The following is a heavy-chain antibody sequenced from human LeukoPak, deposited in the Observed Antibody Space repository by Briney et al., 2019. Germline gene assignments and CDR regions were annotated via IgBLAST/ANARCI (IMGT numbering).Heavy chain of an antibody. CDR1: EFTFSDYY. J-gene: IGHJ4*02. CDR3: ARSRGLRLGELSPLDY. V-gene: IGHV3-11*03. CDR2: ISSSSYT. D-gene: IGHD3-16*02. Sequence: GGSLRLSCAASEFTFSDYYMSWIRQAPGKGLEWVSYISSSSYTNYADSVKGRFTISRDNAKNSLYLQMNSLRAEDTAVYYCARSRGLRLGELSPLDYWGQGTLVTVSS.